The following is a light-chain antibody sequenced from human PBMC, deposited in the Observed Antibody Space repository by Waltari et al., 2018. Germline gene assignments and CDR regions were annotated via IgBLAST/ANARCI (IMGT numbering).Light chain of an antibody. V-gene: IGLV1-40*01. Sequence: QSVLTQPPSVAGAPGRRWTISCTGRRSTIGGGYDLPRYQQLPGTAPKPLIYGTSTRPSGLPDRFSGPKSGTSASLAITGLQAEDEADYYCQSYDSSLSGSVVFGGGTKLTVL. J-gene: IGLJ2*01. CDR2: GTS. CDR3: QSYDSSLSGSVV. CDR1: RSTIGGGYD.